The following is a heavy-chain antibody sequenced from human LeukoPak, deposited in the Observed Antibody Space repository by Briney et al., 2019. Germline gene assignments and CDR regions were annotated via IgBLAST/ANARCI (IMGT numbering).Heavy chain of an antibody. CDR1: GSSISSGYY. CDR3: ARGGTRTYCSSTSCPNNFDP. Sequence: SETLSLTCTVSGSSISSGYYWGWIRQPPGKGLEWIGSIYHSGSTYYNPSLKSRVTMSVDTSKNQFSLKLSSVTAADTAVYYCARGGTRTYCSSTSCPNNFDPWGQGTLVTVSS. D-gene: IGHD2-2*01. V-gene: IGHV4-38-2*02. CDR2: IYHSGST. J-gene: IGHJ5*02.